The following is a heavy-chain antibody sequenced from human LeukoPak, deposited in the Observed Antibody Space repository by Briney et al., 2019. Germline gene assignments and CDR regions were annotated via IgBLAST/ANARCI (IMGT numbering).Heavy chain of an antibody. Sequence: ASVKVSCKASVYTFTSYGISWVRQAPGQGLEWMGWISAYNGNTNYAQKLQGRVTMTTDTSTSTACMELRSLRSDDTAVYYCARDKEQWLVHGDFDYWGQGTLVTVSS. D-gene: IGHD6-19*01. CDR1: VYTFTSYG. V-gene: IGHV1-18*01. CDR2: ISAYNGNT. CDR3: ARDKEQWLVHGDFDY. J-gene: IGHJ4*02.